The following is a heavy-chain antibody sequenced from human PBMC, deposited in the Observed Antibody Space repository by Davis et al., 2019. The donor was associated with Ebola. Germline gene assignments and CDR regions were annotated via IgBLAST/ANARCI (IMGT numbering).Heavy chain of an antibody. CDR3: ARGDRSGWFLADYFDY. J-gene: IGHJ4*02. CDR1: GYRFTTYG. CDR2: INPNSGGT. D-gene: IGHD6-19*01. Sequence: ASVKVSRKASGYRFTTYGMHWVRQAPGQGLEWMGRINPNSGGTNYAQKFQGRVTMTRDTSISTAYMELSRLRSDDTAVYYCARGDRSGWFLADYFDYWGQGTLVTVSS. V-gene: IGHV1-2*06.